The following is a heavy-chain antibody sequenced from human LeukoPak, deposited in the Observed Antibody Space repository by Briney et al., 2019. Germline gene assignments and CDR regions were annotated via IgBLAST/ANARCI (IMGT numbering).Heavy chain of an antibody. Sequence: SETLSLTCTVSGGSISSSSYYWGWVRQPPGKGLEWIANIYYSGSTYYSPSLRSRVTISVDTSKNQFSLKLTSVTAADTAVYYCARLASVSGNWPRPLDYWGQGSLVTVSS. CDR1: GGSISSSSYY. V-gene: IGHV4-39*01. CDR3: ARLASVSGNWPRPLDY. D-gene: IGHD3-3*01. J-gene: IGHJ4*02. CDR2: IYYSGST.